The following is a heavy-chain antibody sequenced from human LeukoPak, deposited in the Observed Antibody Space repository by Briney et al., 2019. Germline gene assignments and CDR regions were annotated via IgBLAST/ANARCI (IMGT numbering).Heavy chain of an antibody. J-gene: IGHJ3*02. D-gene: IGHD6-19*01. Sequence: ASVKVSCKASGYTFTSYDINWVRQATGQGREWMGWMNPNSGNTGYAQKFQGRVTMTRDTSISTAYMELSSLRSEDTAVYYCAIGRVAVAGDDAFDIWGQGTMVTVSS. CDR1: GYTFTSYD. CDR2: MNPNSGNT. V-gene: IGHV1-8*01. CDR3: AIGRVAVAGDDAFDI.